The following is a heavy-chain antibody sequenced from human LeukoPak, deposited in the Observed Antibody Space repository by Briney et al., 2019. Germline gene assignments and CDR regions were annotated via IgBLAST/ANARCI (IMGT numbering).Heavy chain of an antibody. CDR3: ARQLEYYGRFDP. D-gene: IGHD3-10*01. CDR2: IIPIFGTA. V-gene: IGHV1-69*13. CDR1: GGTFSSYA. Sequence: AASVKVSCTASGGTFSSYAISWVRQAPGQGLEWMGGIIPIFGTANYAQKFQGRVTITADESTSTAYMELSSLRSEDTAVYYCARQLEYYGRFDPWGQGTLVTVSS. J-gene: IGHJ5*02.